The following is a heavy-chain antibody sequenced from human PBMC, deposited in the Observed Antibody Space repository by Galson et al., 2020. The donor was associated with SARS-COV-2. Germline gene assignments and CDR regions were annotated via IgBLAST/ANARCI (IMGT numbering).Heavy chain of an antibody. CDR2: IYHSGRP. D-gene: IGHD3-10*01. CDR1: GYSIRSGYY. CDR3: ARDLDPISRVPDAFDI. J-gene: IGHJ3*02. Sequence: ASETLSLTCSVSGYSIRSGYYWAWIRQPPGKGLEWIGSIYHSGRPYNTVYLKSRVTISVDTSKNQLSLKLSSVTAADTAVYYWARDLDPISRVPDAFDIWGQGTMVTVSS. V-gene: IGHV4-38-2*02.